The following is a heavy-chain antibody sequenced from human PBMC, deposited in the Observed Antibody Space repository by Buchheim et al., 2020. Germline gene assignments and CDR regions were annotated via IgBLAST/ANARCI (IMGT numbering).Heavy chain of an antibody. V-gene: IGHV3-33*01. CDR2: IWYDGSNK. CDR1: GFSFRDSA. Sequence: QVQLVESGGGVVQPWTSLRLSCVASGFSFRDSAMHWVRQAPGKGLEWVAVIWYDGSNKYYADSVKGRFTISRDNSKNTMYLQMNSLRAEDTAVYYCARKRDSKGGLDYWGQGTL. D-gene: IGHD3-22*01. CDR3: ARKRDSKGGLDY. J-gene: IGHJ4*02.